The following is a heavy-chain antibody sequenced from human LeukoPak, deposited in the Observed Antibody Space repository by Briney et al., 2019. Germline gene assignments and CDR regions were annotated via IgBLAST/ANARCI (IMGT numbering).Heavy chain of an antibody. CDR2: INQDGSEK. Sequence: GGSLRLSCAASGFTFSSWMSWVRQAPGKGLEWVANINQDGSEKYYVDSVKGRFTISRDNSKNTLYLQMNSLRAEDTAVYYCAKANWDDAFDIWGQGTMVTVSS. CDR1: GFTFSSW. J-gene: IGHJ3*02. V-gene: IGHV3-7*01. D-gene: IGHD7-27*01. CDR3: AKANWDDAFDI.